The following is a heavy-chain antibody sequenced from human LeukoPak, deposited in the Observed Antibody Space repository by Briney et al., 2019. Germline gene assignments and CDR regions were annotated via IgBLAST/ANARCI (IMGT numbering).Heavy chain of an antibody. CDR2: MNPNSGNT. V-gene: IGHV1-8*01. CDR1: GYTFTSYD. D-gene: IGHD6-13*01. CDR3: ARVLPIAAAALRGFDY. Sequence: VASVKVSCKASGYTFTSYDINWVRQATGQGLEWMGWMNPNSGNTGYAQKFQGRVTMTRITSISTAYMELSSLRSEDTAVYYCARVLPIAAAALRGFDYWGQGTLVTVSS. J-gene: IGHJ4*02.